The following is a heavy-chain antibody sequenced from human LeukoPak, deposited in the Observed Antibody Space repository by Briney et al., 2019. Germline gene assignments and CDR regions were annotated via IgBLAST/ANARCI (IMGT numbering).Heavy chain of an antibody. D-gene: IGHD1-1*01. CDR2: ISYDGSNK. V-gene: IGHV3-30*18. Sequence: GGTLRLSCAASGFTFSNYGMHWVRQAPGKGLEWVAVISYDGSNKHYADSVKGRFTISRDNSKNTLYLQMNSLRAEDTAVYYCAKVGRSTTFDYWGQGTLVTVSS. CDR3: AKVGRSTTFDY. J-gene: IGHJ4*02. CDR1: GFTFSNYG.